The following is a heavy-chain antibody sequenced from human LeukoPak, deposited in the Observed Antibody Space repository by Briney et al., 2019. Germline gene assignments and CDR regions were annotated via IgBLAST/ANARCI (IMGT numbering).Heavy chain of an antibody. D-gene: IGHD3-22*01. CDR1: GFTFSSYA. CDR2: IGGSGGST. V-gene: IGHV3-23*01. Sequence: RTGGSLRLSCAASGFTFSSYAMSWVRQAPGKGLEWVSAIGGSGGSTYYADSVKGRFTISRDNSKNTLYLQMNSLRAEDTAVYYCAKGLRGFSYYTYFDYWGQGTLVTVSS. J-gene: IGHJ4*02. CDR3: AKGLRGFSYYTYFDY.